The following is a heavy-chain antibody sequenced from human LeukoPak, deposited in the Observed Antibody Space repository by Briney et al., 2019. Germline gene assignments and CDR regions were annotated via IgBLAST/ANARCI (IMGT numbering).Heavy chain of an antibody. CDR1: GFTFSSYS. CDR3: ARDRGSYCGGDCYGYFDY. J-gene: IGHJ4*02. CDR2: ISSSSSTI. D-gene: IGHD2-21*02. V-gene: IGHV3-48*01. Sequence: PGGSLRLSCAASGFTFSSYSMDWVRQAPGKGLEWVSYISSSSSTIYYADSVEGRFTISRDNAKNSLYLQMNSLRAEDTAVYYCARDRGSYCGGDCYGYFDYWGQGTLVTVSS.